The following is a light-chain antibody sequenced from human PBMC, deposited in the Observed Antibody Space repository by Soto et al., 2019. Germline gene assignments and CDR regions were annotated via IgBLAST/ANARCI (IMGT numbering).Light chain of an antibody. CDR3: QTWGTAIQGV. V-gene: IGLV4-69*01. CDR1: RGHSGYA. Sequence: QLVLTQSPSAFASLGASVKLTCTLSRGHSGYAIAWHQQQPEKGPRYLMKVNSDGSHTRGDGIPDRFSGSSSGAEHYLTISSLQSEDEADYYCQTWGTAIQGVFGGGTKLTVL. J-gene: IGLJ2*01. CDR2: VNSDGSH.